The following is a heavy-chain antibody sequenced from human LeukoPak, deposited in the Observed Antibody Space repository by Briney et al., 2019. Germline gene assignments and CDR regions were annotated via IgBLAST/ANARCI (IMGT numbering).Heavy chain of an antibody. CDR1: EFTFSSYS. J-gene: IGHJ4*02. CDR3: ASNYYGSGSYKDY. D-gene: IGHD3-10*01. Sequence: GGSLRLSCAASEFTFSSYSMNWVRQAPGKGLEWVSSISSSSSYIYYADSVKGRFTISRDNAKNSLYLQMNSLRAEDTAVYYCASNYYGSGSYKDYWGQGTLVTVSS. V-gene: IGHV3-21*01. CDR2: ISSSSSYI.